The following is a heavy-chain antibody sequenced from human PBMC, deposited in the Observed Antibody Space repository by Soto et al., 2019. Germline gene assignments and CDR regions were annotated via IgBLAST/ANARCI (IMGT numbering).Heavy chain of an antibody. D-gene: IGHD2-15*01. CDR1: CGSISSGGYS. CDR3: ARGQVVAAQH. J-gene: IGHJ4*02. V-gene: IGHV4-30-2*01. Sequence: QLQLQESGSGLVKPSQTLSLTCAVSCGSISSGGYSWSWIRQPPGKGLEWIGYIYHSGSTYYTPSLKSRITISVDRSKNQFSLTLSSVTAADTAVYYCARGQVVAAQHWGQGTLVTVSS. CDR2: IYHSGST.